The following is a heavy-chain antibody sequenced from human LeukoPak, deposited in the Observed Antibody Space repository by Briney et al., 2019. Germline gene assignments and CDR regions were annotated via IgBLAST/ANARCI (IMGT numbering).Heavy chain of an antibody. CDR3: ARDYRYSSGWSPVDY. V-gene: IGHV3-66*01. CDR2: IYSGGST. CDR1: GFTVSSNY. Sequence: GGSLRLSCAASGFTVSSNYMSWVRQAPGKGLEWVSVIYSGGSTYYADSVKGRFTISRDNSKNTLYLQMNSLRAEDTAVYYCARDYRYSSGWSPVDYWGQGTLVTVSS. D-gene: IGHD6-19*01. J-gene: IGHJ4*02.